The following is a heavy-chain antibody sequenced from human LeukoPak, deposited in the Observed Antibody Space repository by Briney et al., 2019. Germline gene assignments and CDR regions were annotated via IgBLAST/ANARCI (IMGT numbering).Heavy chain of an antibody. CDR1: GFTFSSYA. CDR3: ARDDLIEVVPGASYFDY. J-gene: IGHJ4*02. CDR2: MTGSGGSQ. V-gene: IGHV3-23*01. Sequence: GGSLRLSCAASGFTFSSYAMGWVRQAPGKGLEWVSLMTGSGGSQFHADSVVGRFTISRDNSKNTLYLEINSIRAADTAVYYCARDDLIEVVPGASYFDYWGQGTLVTVSS. D-gene: IGHD2-2*01.